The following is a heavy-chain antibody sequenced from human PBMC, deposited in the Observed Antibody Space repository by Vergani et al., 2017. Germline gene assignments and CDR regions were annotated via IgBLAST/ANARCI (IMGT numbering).Heavy chain of an antibody. V-gene: IGHV1-69*18. J-gene: IGHJ6*03. Sequence: VQLVQSGAEVKKPGSSVKVSCKASGGTFSSYAISWVRQAPGQGLEWMGRIIPIFGTANYAQKFQGRVTITADESTSTAYMELSSLRSEDTAVYYCAREIGGYSSYILGYYMDVWGKGTTVTVSS. CDR3: AREIGGYSSYILGYYMDV. CDR2: IIPIFGTA. CDR1: GGTFSSYA. D-gene: IGHD5-18*01.